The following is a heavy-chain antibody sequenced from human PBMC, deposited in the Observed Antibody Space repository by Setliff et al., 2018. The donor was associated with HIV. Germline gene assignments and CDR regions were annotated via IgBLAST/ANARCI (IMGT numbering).Heavy chain of an antibody. Sequence: PSETLSLTCAVYGVSFSGYYWNWIRQTPGKGLEWIGYVYDSGITYYNPSLKSRVTISVDTSKNQFSLKLTSVTAADTAVYYCARDPGVRGLSLRRDVFDIWGQGTMVTVSS. D-gene: IGHD3-16*02. CDR3: ARDPGVRGLSLRRDVFDI. CDR2: VYDSGIT. CDR1: GVSFSGYY. V-gene: IGHV4-59*01. J-gene: IGHJ3*02.